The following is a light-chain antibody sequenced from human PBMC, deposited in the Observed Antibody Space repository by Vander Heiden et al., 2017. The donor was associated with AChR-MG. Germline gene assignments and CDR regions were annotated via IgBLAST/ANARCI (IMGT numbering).Light chain of an antibody. CDR3: QQYHHWPS. V-gene: IGKV3-15*01. Sequence: EIVMTQSPDIMSASPGARATLPCRASQSVRNNVAWYKQKPGQAPRLLIYRASTRATDIPPRFSGSGSETEFTLTISSLQSEDFAAYYCQQYHHWPSFGQGTKVEIK. CDR2: RAS. J-gene: IGKJ1*01. CDR1: QSVRNN.